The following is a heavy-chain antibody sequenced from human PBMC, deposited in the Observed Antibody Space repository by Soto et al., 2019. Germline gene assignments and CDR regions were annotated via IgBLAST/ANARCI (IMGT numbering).Heavy chain of an antibody. D-gene: IGHD6-6*01. J-gene: IGHJ5*02. CDR1: GGSISSYY. CDR3: ASALGRGSSWVPNWFDP. Sequence: SSETLSLTCTVSGGSISSYYWSWIRQPPGKELERIGYIYYSGSTNYNPSLKSRVTISVDTSKNQFSLKLSSVTAADTAVYYCASALGRGSSWVPNWFDPWGQGTLVTVSS. V-gene: IGHV4-59*01. CDR2: IYYSGST.